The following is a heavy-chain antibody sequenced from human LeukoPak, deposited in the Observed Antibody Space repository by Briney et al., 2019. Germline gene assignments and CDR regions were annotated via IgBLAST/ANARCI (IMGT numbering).Heavy chain of an antibody. CDR2: ISWNSGSI. V-gene: IGHV3-9*01. J-gene: IGHJ4*02. Sequence: GGSLRVSCATSGFKFDDYAMHWVRQAPGKGLEWVSGISWNSGSIGYADSVKGRFTISRDNAKNSLYLQMNSLRAEDTALYYCAKAAVAGTGRFDYWGQGTLVTVSS. CDR3: AKAAVAGTGRFDY. CDR1: GFKFDDYA. D-gene: IGHD6-19*01.